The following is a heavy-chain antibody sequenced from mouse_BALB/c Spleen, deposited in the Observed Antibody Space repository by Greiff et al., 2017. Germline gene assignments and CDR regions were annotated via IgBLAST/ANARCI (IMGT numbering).Heavy chain of an antibody. CDR1: GYSITSGYY. J-gene: IGHJ4*01. V-gene: IGHV3-6*02. CDR2: ISYDGSN. Sequence: EVQLVESGPGLVKPSQSLSLTCSVTGYSITSGYYWNWIRQFPGNKLEWMGYISYDGSNNYNPSLKNRISITRDTSKNQFFLKLNSVTTEDTATYYCARYNDGYYLYAMDYWGQGTSVTVSS. D-gene: IGHD2-3*01. CDR3: ARYNDGYYLYAMDY.